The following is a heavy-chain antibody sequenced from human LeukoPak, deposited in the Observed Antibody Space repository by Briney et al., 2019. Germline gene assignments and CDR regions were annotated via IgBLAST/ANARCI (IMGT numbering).Heavy chain of an antibody. D-gene: IGHD6-13*01. J-gene: IGHJ4*02. V-gene: IGHV3-7*01. CDR2: IKQDGSEK. CDR1: GFTFSSYW. Sequence: PGGSLRLSCAASGFTFSSYWMSWVRQAPGKGLEWVANIKQDGSEKYHVDSVKGRFTISRDNAKNSLYLQMNSLRAEDTAVYYCARDGPAVSTEVDYWGQGILVTVSS. CDR3: ARDGPAVSTEVDY.